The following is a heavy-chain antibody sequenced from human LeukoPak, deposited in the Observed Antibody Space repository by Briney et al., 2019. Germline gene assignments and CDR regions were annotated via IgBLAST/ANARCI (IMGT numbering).Heavy chain of an antibody. CDR1: GFTFSTYA. Sequence: GGSLRLSCAASGFTFSTYAMSWVRQAPGQGLEWVSGISGSGGSTYYADSVKGRFTISRDNSKNTLYLQMHSLRAEDTAVYYCAKRGSGITVAADYWGQGTLVTVSS. CDR3: AKRGSGITVAADY. CDR2: ISGSGGST. J-gene: IGHJ4*02. D-gene: IGHD6-19*01. V-gene: IGHV3-23*01.